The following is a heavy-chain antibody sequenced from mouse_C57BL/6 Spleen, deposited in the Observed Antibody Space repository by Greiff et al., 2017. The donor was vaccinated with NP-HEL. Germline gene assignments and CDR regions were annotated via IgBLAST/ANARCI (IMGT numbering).Heavy chain of an antibody. CDR2: IDPSDSYT. CDR1: GYTFTSYW. CDR3: ARELTGPFAY. V-gene: IGHV1-50*01. J-gene: IGHJ3*01. Sequence: VKLQQPGAELVKPGASVTLSCKASGYTFTSYWMQWVKQRPGQGLEWIGEIDPSDSYTNYNQKFKGKATLTVDTSSSTAYMQLSSLTAEDSAVYYCARELTGPFAYWGKGTLVTVSA. D-gene: IGHD4-1*01.